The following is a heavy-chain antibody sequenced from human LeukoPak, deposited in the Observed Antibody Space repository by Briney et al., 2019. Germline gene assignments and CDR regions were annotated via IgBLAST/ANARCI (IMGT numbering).Heavy chain of an antibody. CDR3: ARGVGDIVVVPAATSYYFDY. D-gene: IGHD2-2*01. Sequence: NPSETLSLTCAVYGGSFSGYYWSWFRQPPGKGLEWIGEINHSGSTNYNPSLKSRVTISVDTSKNQFSLKLSSVTAADTAVYYCARGVGDIVVVPAATSYYFDYWGQGTLVTVSS. CDR2: INHSGST. J-gene: IGHJ4*02. CDR1: GGSFSGYY. V-gene: IGHV4-34*01.